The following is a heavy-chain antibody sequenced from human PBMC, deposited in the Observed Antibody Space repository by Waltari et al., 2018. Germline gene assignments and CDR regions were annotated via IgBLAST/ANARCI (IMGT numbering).Heavy chain of an antibody. D-gene: IGHD2-8*01. CDR2: ISNINNTV. CDR3: ASGVFFDY. V-gene: IGHV3-11*01. Sequence: QVQLMESGGGLVKPGGSLRLYCAASGSIFKDYFMSLIRQAPGKGLEWISYISNINNTVYYADSVKGRFTISRDDAKNALYLEMNSLRAEDTAVYYCASGVFFDYWGQGTLVTVSS. CDR1: GSIFKDYF. J-gene: IGHJ4*02.